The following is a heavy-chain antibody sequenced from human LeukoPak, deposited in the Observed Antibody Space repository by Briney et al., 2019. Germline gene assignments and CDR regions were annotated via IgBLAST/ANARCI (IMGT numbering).Heavy chain of an antibody. D-gene: IGHD2-2*01. CDR3: ARRYCSSTSCPLDY. V-gene: IGHV4-59*08. J-gene: IGHJ4*02. CDR1: GGSISSYY. Sequence: SETLSLTCTVSGGSISSYYWSWIRQPPGKGLEWIGYTYYSGSTNYNPSLKSRVTISVDTSKNQFSLKLSSVTAADTAVYYCARRYCSSTSCPLDYWGQGTLVTVSS. CDR2: TYYSGST.